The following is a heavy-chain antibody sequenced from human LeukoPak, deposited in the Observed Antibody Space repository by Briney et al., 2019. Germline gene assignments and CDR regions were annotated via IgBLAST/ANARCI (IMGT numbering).Heavy chain of an antibody. D-gene: IGHD3-10*01. CDR3: ARLYAYYGSGSYGMDV. J-gene: IGHJ6*04. Sequence: GGSLRLSCAASGFTFSDYYMSSIRQAPGKGLEWVSYISSSSSYTNYADSVKGRFTISRDNAKNSLYLQMNSLRAEDTSVYYCARLYAYYGSGSYGMDVWGKGTTVTVSS. V-gene: IGHV3-11*06. CDR1: GFTFSDYY. CDR2: ISSSSSYT.